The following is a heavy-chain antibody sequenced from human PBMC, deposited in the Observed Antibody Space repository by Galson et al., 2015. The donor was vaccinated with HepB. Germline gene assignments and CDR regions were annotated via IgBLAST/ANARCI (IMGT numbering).Heavy chain of an antibody. Sequence: LSLTCTVSGGSISSGGYYWSWIRQHPGKGLEWIGYIYYSGSTYYNPSLKSRVTISVDTSKNQFSLKLNSVTAADTAVYYCARGEGYCSSTSCYNYFDYWGQGTLVTVSS. D-gene: IGHD2-2*02. CDR3: ARGEGYCSSTSCYNYFDY. V-gene: IGHV4-31*03. J-gene: IGHJ4*02. CDR2: IYYSGST. CDR1: GGSISSGGYY.